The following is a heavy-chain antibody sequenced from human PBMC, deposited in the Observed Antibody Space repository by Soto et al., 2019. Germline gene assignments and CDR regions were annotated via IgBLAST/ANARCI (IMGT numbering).Heavy chain of an antibody. J-gene: IGHJ6*03. Sequence: QVQLQESGPGLVKPSETLSLTCSVSGDSISNDHWSWVRQPPGRGLEWIGYLYSSGSTSPNPSLNSPVTISLDTSTKHFSLILSSVTAADTAVYYCARRGGGYNTLTGYYTDYYMAVWGKGTTVTVSS. V-gene: IGHV4-59*08. CDR3: ARRGGGYNTLTGYYTDYYMAV. D-gene: IGHD3-9*01. CDR1: GDSISNDH. CDR2: LYSSGST.